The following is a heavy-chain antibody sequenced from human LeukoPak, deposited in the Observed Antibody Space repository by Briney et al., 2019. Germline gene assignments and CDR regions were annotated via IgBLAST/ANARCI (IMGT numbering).Heavy chain of an antibody. CDR2: INAGNGNT. Sequence: WASVKASCKASGYTFTSYAMHWVRQAPGQRLEWMGWINAGNGNTKYSQKFQGRVTITRDTSASTAYMELSSLRSEDTAVYYCARKVAGLDYGMDVWGKGTTVTVSS. J-gene: IGHJ6*04. CDR3: ARKVAGLDYGMDV. V-gene: IGHV1-3*01. D-gene: IGHD6-19*01. CDR1: GYTFTSYA.